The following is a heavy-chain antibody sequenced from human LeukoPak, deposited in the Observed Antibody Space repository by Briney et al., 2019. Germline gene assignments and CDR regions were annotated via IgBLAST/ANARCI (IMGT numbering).Heavy chain of an antibody. J-gene: IGHJ4*02. D-gene: IGHD1-26*01. CDR2: IHASGST. V-gene: IGHV4-4*07. CDR1: SSSFNFYY. CDR3: AGVQSVFVADQWVEGFLDY. Sequence: SETLSLTCIVSSSSFNFYYWSWIRQPAGKGLEWIGRIHASGSTSYNPSLKSHLTMSIDTATTQFSLKLTSETAADTAVYYCAGVQSVFVADQWVEGFLDYWGQGALVTVSS.